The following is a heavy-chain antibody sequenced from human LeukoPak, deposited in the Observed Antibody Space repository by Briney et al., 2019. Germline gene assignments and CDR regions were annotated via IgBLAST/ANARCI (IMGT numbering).Heavy chain of an antibody. CDR1: GGSISSYY. V-gene: IGHV4-59*01. Sequence: SETLSLTCTVPGGSISSYYWSWIRQPPGKGLEWGGYIYYSGSTNYNPSLKSRVTISVDTSKNQFSLKLSSVTASDTAVYYCARDLWYYDSSGYPNWGQGTLVTVSS. CDR3: ARDLWYYDSSGYPN. J-gene: IGHJ4*02. D-gene: IGHD3-22*01. CDR2: IYYSGST.